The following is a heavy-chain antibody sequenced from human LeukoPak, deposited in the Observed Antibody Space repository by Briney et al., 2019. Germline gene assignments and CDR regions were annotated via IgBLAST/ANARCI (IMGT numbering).Heavy chain of an antibody. V-gene: IGHV3-30-3*01. CDR2: ISYDGSNK. J-gene: IGHJ6*02. CDR3: ARTRRYYYYYGMGV. CDR1: GFTFSSYA. Sequence: GRSLRLSCAASGFTFSSYAMHWVRQAPGKGLEWVAVISYDGSNKYYADSVKGRFTISRDNSKNTLYLQMNSLRAEDTAVYYCARTRRYYYYYGMGVWGQGTTVTVSS.